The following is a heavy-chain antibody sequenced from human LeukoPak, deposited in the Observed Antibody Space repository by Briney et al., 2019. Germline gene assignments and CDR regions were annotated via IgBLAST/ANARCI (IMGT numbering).Heavy chain of an antibody. CDR2: ISYDGSNK. V-gene: IGHV3-30*03. D-gene: IGHD3-10*01. Sequence: GRSLRLSCAASGFTFSSYGMHWVHQAPGKGLEWVAVISYDGSNKYYADSVKGRFTISRDNSKNTLYLQMNSLRSDDTAVYYCAREVVRGVITWGQGTLVTVSS. J-gene: IGHJ5*02. CDR1: GFTFSSYG. CDR3: AREVVRGVIT.